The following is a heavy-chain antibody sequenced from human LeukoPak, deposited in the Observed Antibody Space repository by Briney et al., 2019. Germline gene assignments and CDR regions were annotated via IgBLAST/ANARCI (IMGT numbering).Heavy chain of an antibody. CDR1: GYTFTSHD. V-gene: IGHV1-8*01. D-gene: IGHD6-13*01. CDR2: MNPNSGNT. J-gene: IGHJ4*02. CDR3: ARDSVYGAAAGGREGDLDY. Sequence: GASVKVSCKASGYTFTSHDINWVRQATGQGLEWMGWMNPNSGNTGYAQKFQGRVTMTRDTSISTAYMELSRLRSDDTAVYYCARDSVYGAAAGGREGDLDYWGQGTLVTVSS.